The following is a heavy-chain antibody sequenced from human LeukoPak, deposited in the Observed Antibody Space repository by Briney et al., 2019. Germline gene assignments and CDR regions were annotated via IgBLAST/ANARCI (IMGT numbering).Heavy chain of an antibody. Sequence: GGSLRLSCAASAFPFSTYSMDWVRQAPGKGLEWVASISSSSGYISYADSVKGRFTVSRDNSKNTLYLQMNSLRAEDTAVYYCAKEQVIVVVPAAIDYWGQGTLVTVSS. V-gene: IGHV3-21*04. CDR1: AFPFSTYS. D-gene: IGHD2-2*01. CDR3: AKEQVIVVVPAAIDY. J-gene: IGHJ4*02. CDR2: ISSSSGYI.